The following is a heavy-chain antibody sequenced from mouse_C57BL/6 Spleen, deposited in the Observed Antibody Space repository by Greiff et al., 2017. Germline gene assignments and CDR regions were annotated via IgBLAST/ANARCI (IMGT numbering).Heavy chain of an antibody. CDR2: INPNNGGT. J-gene: IGHJ2*01. V-gene: IGHV1-22*01. D-gene: IGHD2-5*01. Sequence: EVQLQQSGPELVKPGASVKMSCKASGYTFTDYNMHWVKQSHGKSLEWIGYINPNNGGTSYNQKFKGKATLTVNKSSSTAYMELRSLTSEDSAVYYCASPPYYSNYVDYFDYWGQGTTLTVSS. CDR1: GYTFTDYN. CDR3: ASPPYYSNYVDYFDY.